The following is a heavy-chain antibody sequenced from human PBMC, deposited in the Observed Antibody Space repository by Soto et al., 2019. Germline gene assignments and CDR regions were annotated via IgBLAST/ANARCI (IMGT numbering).Heavy chain of an antibody. D-gene: IGHD3-3*01. J-gene: IGHJ5*02. CDR1: GYSFTSYD. CDR3: ARVHYDFWSAIPKIQNWFDP. Sequence: ASVKVSCKASGYSFTSYDINCVRQATGQGLEWMGWINPNSGNTGYAQKFQGRVTMTRNTSISTAYMALSSLRSEDTAVYYCARVHYDFWSAIPKIQNWFDPWGQGTLVTVSS. CDR2: INPNSGNT. V-gene: IGHV1-8*01.